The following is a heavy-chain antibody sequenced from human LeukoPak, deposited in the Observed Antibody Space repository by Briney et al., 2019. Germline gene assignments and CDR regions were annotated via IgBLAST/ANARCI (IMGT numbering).Heavy chain of an antibody. CDR3: ATVLRYFDWPYYFDY. D-gene: IGHD3-9*01. CDR1: GYTFTSYA. Sequence: ASVKVSCKASGYTFTSYAMHWVRQAPGQRLEWMGWINAGNGNTKYSQKFQGRVTITRDTSASTAYMELSSLRSEDTAVYYCATVLRYFDWPYYFDYWGQGTLVTVSS. J-gene: IGHJ4*02. CDR2: INAGNGNT. V-gene: IGHV1-3*01.